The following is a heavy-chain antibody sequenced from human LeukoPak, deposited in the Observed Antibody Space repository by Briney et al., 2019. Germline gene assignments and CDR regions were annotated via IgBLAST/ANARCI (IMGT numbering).Heavy chain of an antibody. J-gene: IGHJ5*02. CDR2: IYYSGST. D-gene: IGHD1-26*01. CDR3: ARGAVGATPYNWFDP. CDR1: GGSISSSSYY. Sequence: SETLSLTCTVSGGSISSSSYYWSWIRQPPGKGLEWIGYIYYSGSTNYNPSLKSRVTISVDTSKNQFSLKLSSVTAADTAVYYCARGAVGATPYNWFDPWGQGTLVTVSS. V-gene: IGHV4-61*01.